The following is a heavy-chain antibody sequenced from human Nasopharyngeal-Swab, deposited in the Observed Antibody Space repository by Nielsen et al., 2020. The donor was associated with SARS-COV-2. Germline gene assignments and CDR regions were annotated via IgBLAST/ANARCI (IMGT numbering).Heavy chain of an antibody. Sequence: SETLSLTCAVSGGSISSGGYSWSWIRQPPGKGLEWIGYIYHSGSTYYNPSLKSRVTISVDRSKNQFSLKLSSVTAADTAVYYCVHSSSWYGIGYFDLWGRGTLVTVSS. J-gene: IGHJ2*01. CDR1: GGSISSGGYS. CDR2: IYHSGST. CDR3: VHSSSWYGIGYFDL. V-gene: IGHV4-30-2*01. D-gene: IGHD6-13*01.